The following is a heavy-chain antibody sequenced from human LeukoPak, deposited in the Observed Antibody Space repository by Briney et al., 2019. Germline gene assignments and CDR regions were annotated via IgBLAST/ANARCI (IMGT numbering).Heavy chain of an antibody. J-gene: IGHJ4*02. CDR2: IFPSSVEI. CDR1: GFTFSDFP. CDR3: ATYRQIQVPFEF. V-gene: IGHV3-23*01. D-gene: IGHD5-18*01. Sequence: GGSLRLSCAASGFTFSDFPMIWVRQAPGKGLEWVSTIFPSSVEIHYADSVKGRSTISRDNSRSTLSLQMDSLRAEDTATYYCATYRQIQVPFEFWGQGTLVTVSS.